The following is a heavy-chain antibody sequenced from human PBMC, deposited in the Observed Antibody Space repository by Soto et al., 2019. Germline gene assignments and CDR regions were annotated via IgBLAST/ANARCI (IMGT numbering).Heavy chain of an antibody. Sequence: SETLSLTCTVSGGSISSYYWSWIRQPPGKGLEWIGYIYYSGSTNYNPSLKSRVTISVDTSKNQFSLKLSSVTAADTAVYYCARSIRYYDSSGYFPGAPGYYYGMDVWGQGTTVTVSS. J-gene: IGHJ6*02. D-gene: IGHD3-22*01. CDR3: ARSIRYYDSSGYFPGAPGYYYGMDV. CDR2: IYYSGST. V-gene: IGHV4-59*01. CDR1: GGSISSYY.